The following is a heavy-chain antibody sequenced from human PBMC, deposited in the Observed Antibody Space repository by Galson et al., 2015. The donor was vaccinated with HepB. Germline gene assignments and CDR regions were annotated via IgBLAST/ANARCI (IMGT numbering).Heavy chain of an antibody. J-gene: IGHJ4*02. CDR1: GFTFSSYW. Sequence: SLRLSCAVSGFTFSSYWMHWVRQAPGKGLVWVSRINSDGSSTSYADSVKGRFTISRDNAKNTLYLQMNSLRAEDTAVYYCARVEIDYYGSGSYDYWGQGTLVTVSS. D-gene: IGHD3-10*01. CDR2: INSDGSST. V-gene: IGHV3-74*01. CDR3: ARVEIDYYGSGSYDY.